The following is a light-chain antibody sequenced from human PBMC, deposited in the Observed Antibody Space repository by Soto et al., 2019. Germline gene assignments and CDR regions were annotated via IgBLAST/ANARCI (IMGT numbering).Light chain of an antibody. J-gene: IGKJ1*01. CDR1: QSVSSSY. Sequence: EIVLTQSPGTLSLSPGERATLSCRASQSVSSSYLAWYQQKPGQAPRLLIYGASSRATGIPDRFSGSGSGTDFTLTISRLEPEDFAVYYCQQYGSSPRTFDQGTKVE. V-gene: IGKV3-20*01. CDR2: GAS. CDR3: QQYGSSPRT.